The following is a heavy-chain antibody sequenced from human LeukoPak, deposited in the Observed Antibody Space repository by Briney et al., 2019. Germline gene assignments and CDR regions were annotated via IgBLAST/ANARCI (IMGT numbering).Heavy chain of an antibody. CDR2: IYSSGST. V-gene: IGHV4-61*02. D-gene: IGHD2/OR15-2a*01. Sequence: SQTLSLTCTVSGGSISSGSYYWSWIRQPAGKGLEWIGRIYSSGSTNYNPSLKSRATISVDTSENQFSLKLSSVTATDTAVYYCARDFLPSSYYYYYGMDVWGQGATVTVSS. J-gene: IGHJ6*02. CDR3: ARDFLPSSYYYYYGMDV. CDR1: GGSISSGSYY.